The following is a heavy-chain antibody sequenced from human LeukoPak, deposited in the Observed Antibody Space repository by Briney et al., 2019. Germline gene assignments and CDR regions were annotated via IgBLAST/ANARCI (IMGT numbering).Heavy chain of an antibody. Sequence: ASVKVSCKASGYTFTSYYMHCVRQAPGQGLEWMGIINPSGGSTRYAQKFQGRVTMTRDMSTSTVYMELSSLRSEDTAVYYCARDFAITIFGVVIRVFDYWGQGTLVTVSS. V-gene: IGHV1-46*01. CDR2: INPSGGST. CDR3: ARDFAITIFGVVIRVFDY. CDR1: GYTFTSYY. D-gene: IGHD3-3*01. J-gene: IGHJ4*02.